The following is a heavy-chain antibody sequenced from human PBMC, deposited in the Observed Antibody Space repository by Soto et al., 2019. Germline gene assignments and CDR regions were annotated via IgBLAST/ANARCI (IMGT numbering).Heavy chain of an antibody. CDR3: ARAPYDAFDI. CDR1: GYTFTSYA. V-gene: IGHV1-3*01. Sequence: ASVKVSCKASGYTFTSYAMHWVRQAPGQRLEWMGWINARNGNTKYSQKFQGRVAITRDTSASTAYMELSSLRSEDTAVYYCARAPYDAFDIWGQGTMVTVSS. CDR2: INARNGNT. J-gene: IGHJ3*02.